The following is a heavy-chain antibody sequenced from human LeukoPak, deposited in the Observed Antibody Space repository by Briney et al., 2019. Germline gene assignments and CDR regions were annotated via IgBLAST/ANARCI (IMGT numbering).Heavy chain of an antibody. V-gene: IGHV3-7*01. Sequence: PGGSLRLSCAASGFTFSSYWMSWVRQAPGKGLEWVANIKQDGSEKYYVDSVKGRFTISRDNAKNSLYLQMNSLRAEDTAVYYCAREGGSYYDFWSGYYNPNDAFDIWGQGTMVTVSS. CDR1: GFTFSSYW. J-gene: IGHJ3*02. CDR3: AREGGSYYDFWSGYYNPNDAFDI. CDR2: IKQDGSEK. D-gene: IGHD3-3*01.